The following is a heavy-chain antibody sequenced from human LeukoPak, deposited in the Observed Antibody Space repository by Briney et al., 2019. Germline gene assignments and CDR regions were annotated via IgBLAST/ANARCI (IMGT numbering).Heavy chain of an antibody. CDR1: AFTFSSCA. CDR3: AKDRGSTVTIWFDS. Sequence: GGSLRLSCAASAFTFSSCAMHWVRQAPGKGLEWVSSISGSGGSTSYADSVWGRFTISRDNSKNKMYLQMNSLRAEATAVYHCAKDRGSTVTIWFDSWGQGTRVTVSS. CDR2: ISGSGGST. J-gene: IGHJ5*01. V-gene: IGHV3-23*01. D-gene: IGHD4-17*01.